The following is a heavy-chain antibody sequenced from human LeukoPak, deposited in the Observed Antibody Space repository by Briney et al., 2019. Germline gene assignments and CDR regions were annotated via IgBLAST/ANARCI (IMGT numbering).Heavy chain of an antibody. J-gene: IGHJ4*02. CDR1: GGSISSGSYF. D-gene: IGHD1-7*01. CDR2: IYTSGST. V-gene: IGHV4-61*02. CDR3: ARVGEGTLDY. Sequence: SETLSLTCTVSGGSISSGSYFWSWIRQPAGKGLEWIGRIYTSGSTNYNPSLKSRLTISVDTSKNQFSLKLSSVTAADTAVYYCARVGEGTLDYWGQGTLVTVSS.